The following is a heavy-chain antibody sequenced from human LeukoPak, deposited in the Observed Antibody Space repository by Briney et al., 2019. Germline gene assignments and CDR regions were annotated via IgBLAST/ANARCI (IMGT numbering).Heavy chain of an antibody. Sequence: GGSLRLSCAASGFTFSSYSMNWVRQAPGKGLEWVSSISSSSSSYIYYADAVKGRFTISRDHAKNSLYLQLNSLRVEDTAVYYCAREPYYDFWSGYYDIDYWGQGTLVTVSS. CDR2: ISSSSSSYI. CDR1: GFTFSSYS. CDR3: AREPYYDFWSGYYDIDY. D-gene: IGHD3-3*01. J-gene: IGHJ4*02. V-gene: IGHV3-21*01.